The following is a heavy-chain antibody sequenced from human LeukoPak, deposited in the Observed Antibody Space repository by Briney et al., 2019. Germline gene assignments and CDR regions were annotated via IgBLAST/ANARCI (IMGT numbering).Heavy chain of an antibody. V-gene: IGHV3-30*02. Sequence: GGSLRLSCAASGFTFSSYGMHWVRQAPGKGLEWVAFIRYDGSNKYYADSVKGRFTISRDNSKNTLYLQMNSLRAEDTAVYYCAKDASAVAGTSFDYWGQGTLVTVSS. J-gene: IGHJ4*02. D-gene: IGHD6-19*01. CDR3: AKDASAVAGTSFDY. CDR2: IRYDGSNK. CDR1: GFTFSSYG.